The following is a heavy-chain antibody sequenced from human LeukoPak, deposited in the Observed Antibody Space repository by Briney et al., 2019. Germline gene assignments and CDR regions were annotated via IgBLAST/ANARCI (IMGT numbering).Heavy chain of an antibody. Sequence: GGSLRLSCAASGFTFSSYSMNWVRQAPGKGLEWVGFIRSKAYGGTTEYAASVKGRFTISRDDSKSIAYLQMNSLKTEDTAVYYCTRIEYGGYEEVLDYWGQGTLVTVSS. J-gene: IGHJ4*02. CDR3: TRIEYGGYEEVLDY. V-gene: IGHV3-49*04. CDR2: IRSKAYGGTT. D-gene: IGHD5-12*01. CDR1: GFTFSSYS.